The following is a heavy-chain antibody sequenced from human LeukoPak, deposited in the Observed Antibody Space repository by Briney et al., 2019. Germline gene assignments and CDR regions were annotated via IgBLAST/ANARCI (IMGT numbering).Heavy chain of an antibody. CDR2: INPNSGGT. D-gene: IGHD6-19*01. V-gene: IGHV1-2*02. J-gene: IGHJ4*02. CDR3: ARADEQWLVRRGYYFDY. Sequence: ASVKVSCKASGYTFTGYYMHWVRQAPGQGLEWMGWINPNSGGTNYAQKFQGRVTMTRDTSISTAYMELSGLRSDDTAVYYCARADEQWLVRRGYYFDYWGQGTLVTVSS. CDR1: GYTFTGYY.